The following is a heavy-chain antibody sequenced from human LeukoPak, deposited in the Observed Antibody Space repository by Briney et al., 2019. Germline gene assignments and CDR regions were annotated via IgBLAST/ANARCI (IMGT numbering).Heavy chain of an antibody. CDR3: ARGPADI. V-gene: IGHV4-59*08. Sequence: SETLSLTCTVSGGSISSYYWSWIRQPPGKGLEWIGYIYYSGSTNYNPSLKSRVTISVDTSKNQFSLKLSSVTAADTAVYYRARGPADIWGQGTMVSASS. CDR1: GGSISSYY. CDR2: IYYSGST. J-gene: IGHJ3*02.